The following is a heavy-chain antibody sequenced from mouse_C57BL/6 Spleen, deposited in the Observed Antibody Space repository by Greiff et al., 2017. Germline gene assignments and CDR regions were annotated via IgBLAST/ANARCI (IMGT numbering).Heavy chain of an antibody. V-gene: IGHV3-6*01. CDR3: ARDGVTFMDY. J-gene: IGHJ4*01. Sequence: EVKLQESGPGLVKPSQSLSLTCSVTGYSITSGYYWNWIRQFPGNKLEWMGYISYDGSNNYNPSLKNRISITRDTSKNQFFLKLNSVTTEDTATYYCARDGVTFMDYWGQGTSVTVSS. CDR1: GYSITSGYY. CDR2: ISYDGSN. D-gene: IGHD2-3*01.